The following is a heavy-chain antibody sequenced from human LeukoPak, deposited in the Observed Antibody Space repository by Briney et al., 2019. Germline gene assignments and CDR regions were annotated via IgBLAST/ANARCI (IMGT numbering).Heavy chain of an antibody. V-gene: IGHV4-59*01. Sequence: SETLSLTCTVSGGSISSYYWSWIRQPPGKGLEWIGYIYYSGSTNYNPSLKSRVTISVDTSKNQFSLKLSSVTAADTAVYYCAGYGDYVLRSNWFDPWGQGTLVTVSS. CDR2: IYYSGST. CDR3: AGYGDYVLRSNWFDP. CDR1: GGSISSYY. D-gene: IGHD4-17*01. J-gene: IGHJ5*02.